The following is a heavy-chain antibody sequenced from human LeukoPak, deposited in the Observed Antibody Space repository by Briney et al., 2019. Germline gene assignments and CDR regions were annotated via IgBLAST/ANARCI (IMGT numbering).Heavy chain of an antibody. CDR3: ARDWGSGYPDY. Sequence: GGSLRLSCAASGFTFSSYGMHWVRQAPGKGLEWVANIKQDGSEKYYVDSVKGRFTISRDNAKNSLYLQMNSLRAEDTAVYYCARDWGSGYPDYWGQGTLVTVSS. CDR1: GFTFSSYG. J-gene: IGHJ4*02. D-gene: IGHD3-22*01. CDR2: IKQDGSEK. V-gene: IGHV3-7*01.